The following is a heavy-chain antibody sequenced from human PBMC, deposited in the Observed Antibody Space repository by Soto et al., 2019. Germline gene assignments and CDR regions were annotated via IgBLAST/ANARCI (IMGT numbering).Heavy chain of an antibody. CDR2: ISGSGGST. J-gene: IGHJ4*02. V-gene: IGHV3-23*01. D-gene: IGHD3-10*01. CDR3: AKDGGVLLWFGELLIPYYFDY. Sequence: EVQLLESGGGLVQPGGSLRLSCAASGFTFSSYAMSWVRQAPGKGLEWVSAISGSGGSTYYADSVKGRFTISRDNSKNTLYLQMNSLRAEDTAVYYCAKDGGVLLWFGELLIPYYFDYWGQGTLVTVSS. CDR1: GFTFSSYA.